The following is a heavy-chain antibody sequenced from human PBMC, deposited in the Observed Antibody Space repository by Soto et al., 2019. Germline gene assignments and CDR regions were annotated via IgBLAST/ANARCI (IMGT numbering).Heavy chain of an antibody. CDR2: IYPGDSDT. CDR3: ARLLHYYGSFSPFDP. CDR1: GYSFTSYW. V-gene: IGHV5-51*01. J-gene: IGHJ5*02. Sequence: GESLKISCKGSGYSFTSYWIGWVRQMPGKGLEWMGIIYPGDSDTRYSPSFQGQVTISADKSISTAYLQWSSLKASDTAMYYCARLLHYYGSFSPFDPWGQGTLVTVSS. D-gene: IGHD3-10*01.